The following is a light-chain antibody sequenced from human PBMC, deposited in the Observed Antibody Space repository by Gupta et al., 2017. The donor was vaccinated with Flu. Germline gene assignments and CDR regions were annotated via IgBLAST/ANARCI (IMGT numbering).Light chain of an antibody. J-gene: IGLJ2*01. Sequence: QPVLTPPPSASGTPGPRVTISCSGSSSNIGSNTVNWYQQLPGTAPKLLIYRNNQRPSGVPDRFSGSKSGTSASLAISGLQSEDEADYYCAAWDDSLNGPVFGGGTKLTVL. CDR3: AAWDDSLNGPV. CDR2: RNN. CDR1: SSNIGSNT. V-gene: IGLV1-44*01.